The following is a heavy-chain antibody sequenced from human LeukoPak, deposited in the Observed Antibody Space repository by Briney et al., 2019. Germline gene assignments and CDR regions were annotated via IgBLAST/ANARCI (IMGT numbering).Heavy chain of an antibody. Sequence: GGSLRLSCAASGFTFSSHSMSWVRQAPGKGLEWVSSISSPSIYIFHADSVKGRFTISRDNAKNSLYLQMNSLRAEDTAVYYCARDANAFDIWGQGTMVTVSS. CDR3: ARDANAFDI. J-gene: IGHJ3*02. CDR1: GFTFSSHS. CDR2: ISSPSIYI. V-gene: IGHV3-21*01.